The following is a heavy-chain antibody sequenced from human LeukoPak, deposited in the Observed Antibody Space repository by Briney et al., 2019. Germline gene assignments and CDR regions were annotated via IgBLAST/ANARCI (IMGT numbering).Heavy chain of an antibody. D-gene: IGHD4-17*01. CDR3: ARADSTVTTDFYY. J-gene: IGHJ4*02. Sequence: PGGSLRLSCAASGFTFSSYVMHWVRQAPGKGLEWVAVISYDGSNKYYADSVKGRFTISRDNSKNTLYLQMNSLRAEDTAVYYCARADSTVTTDFYYWGQGTLVTVSS. CDR1: GFTFSSYV. CDR2: ISYDGSNK. V-gene: IGHV3-30-3*01.